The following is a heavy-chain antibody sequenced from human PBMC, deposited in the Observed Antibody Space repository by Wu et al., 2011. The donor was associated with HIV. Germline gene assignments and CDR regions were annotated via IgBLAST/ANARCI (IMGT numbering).Heavy chain of an antibody. CDR3: ARPPPQEGISSFRY. D-gene: IGHD2/OR15-2a*01. V-gene: IGHV1-18*01. J-gene: IGHJ4*02. CDR1: GYTFTSFG. CDR2: ISAYNGDT. Sequence: QVQLVQSGAEVKKPGASVKVSCKASGYTFTSFGISWVRQAPGQGLEWMGWISAYNGDTYYAQKVQGRVTMTTDTSTSTAYMELRSLRSDDTAVYYCARPPPQEGISSFRYWGQGPWSPSPQ.